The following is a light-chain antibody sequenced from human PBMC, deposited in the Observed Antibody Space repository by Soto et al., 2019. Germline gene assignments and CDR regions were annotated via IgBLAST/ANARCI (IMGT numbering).Light chain of an antibody. V-gene: IGLV4-60*02. CDR2: VEGSGSY. J-gene: IGLJ2*01. Sequence: QPVLTQSSSASASLGSSVKLTCTLSSGHSSYIIAWHQQQPGKAPRYLMKVEGSGSYNKGSGVPDRFSGSSSGADRYLTISNLQFEDEADYYCETWDSYTVVFGGGTKLTVL. CDR3: ETWDSYTVV. CDR1: SGHSSYI.